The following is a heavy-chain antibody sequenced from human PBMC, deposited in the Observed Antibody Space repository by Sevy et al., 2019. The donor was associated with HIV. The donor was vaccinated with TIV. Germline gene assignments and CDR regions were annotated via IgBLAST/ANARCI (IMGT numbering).Heavy chain of an antibody. Sequence: GGSLRLSCAASGFTLSSRWMSWVRQAPGKGLEWVANRKQDGSEKYYVDSVKDRFTISRDNAKNSLYLQMNSLRAEDTAVYYCVPSGGGHAGYWGQGTLVTVSS. CDR1: GFTLSSRW. V-gene: IGHV3-7*01. CDR3: VPSGGGHAGY. D-gene: IGHD2-15*01. CDR2: RKQDGSEK. J-gene: IGHJ4*02.